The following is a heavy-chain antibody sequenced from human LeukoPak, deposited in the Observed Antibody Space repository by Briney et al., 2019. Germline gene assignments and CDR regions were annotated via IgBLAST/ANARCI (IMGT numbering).Heavy chain of an antibody. J-gene: IGHJ4*02. Sequence: GGSLRLSCAASGFTFSSYWMSWVRQAPGKGLEWVANIKQDGSEKYYVDSVKGRFTISRDNAKNSLCLQMNSLRAEDTAVYYCARSGDYAPSPFDYWGQGTLVTVSS. V-gene: IGHV3-7*01. CDR2: IKQDGSEK. D-gene: IGHD4-17*01. CDR1: GFTFSSYW. CDR3: ARSGDYAPSPFDY.